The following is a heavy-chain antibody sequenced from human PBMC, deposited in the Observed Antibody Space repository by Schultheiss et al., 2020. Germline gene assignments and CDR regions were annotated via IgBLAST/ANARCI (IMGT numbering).Heavy chain of an antibody. J-gene: IGHJ4*02. V-gene: IGHV3-21*05. CDR1: GFSFKSYD. CDR3: AKTEARMFYYDSSGRSYFDY. Sequence: GESLKISCEASGFSFKSYDMQWVRQAPGKGLEWISYISGSGTYTNYADSVKGRFTISRDNAKNTLYLQMNSLRAEDTAVYYCAKTEARMFYYDSSGRSYFDYWGQGTLVTVSS. D-gene: IGHD3-22*01. CDR2: ISGSGTYT.